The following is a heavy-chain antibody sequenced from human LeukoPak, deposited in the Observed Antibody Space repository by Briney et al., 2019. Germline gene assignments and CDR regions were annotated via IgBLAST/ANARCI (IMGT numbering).Heavy chain of an antibody. CDR3: AREGVDYYDILTGYYTQGWFDP. D-gene: IGHD3-9*01. J-gene: IGHJ5*02. CDR1: GYTFTGYY. Sequence: EASVTVSSKASGYTFTGYYMHWVRQAPGQGLEWMGWINPNSGGTNYTQKFQGRVTMTRDTSISTAYMELNRLRSDDTAVYYCAREGVDYYDILTGYYTQGWFDPWGQGTLVTVSS. CDR2: INPNSGGT. V-gene: IGHV1-2*02.